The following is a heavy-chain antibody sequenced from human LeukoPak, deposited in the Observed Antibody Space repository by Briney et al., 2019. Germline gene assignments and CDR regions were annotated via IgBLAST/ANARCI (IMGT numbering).Heavy chain of an antibody. D-gene: IGHD2-15*01. Sequence: SVKVSCKASGGTFSSYAISWVRQAPGQGLEWMGGIIPIFGTANYAQKFQGRVTITADESTSTAYMELSSLRSEDTAVYYCASRGYSPNYYYYGMDVWGQGTTVTVSS. CDR1: GGTFSSYA. CDR2: IIPIFGTA. CDR3: ASRGYSPNYYYYGMDV. V-gene: IGHV1-69*01. J-gene: IGHJ6*02.